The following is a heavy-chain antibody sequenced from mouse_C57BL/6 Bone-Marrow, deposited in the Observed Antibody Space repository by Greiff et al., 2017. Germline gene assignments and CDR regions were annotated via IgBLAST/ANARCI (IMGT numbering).Heavy chain of an antibody. V-gene: IGHV3-6*01. Sequence: DVKLQESGPGLVKPSQSLSLTCSVTGYSITSGYYWNWIRQFPGNKLEWMGYISYDGSNNYNPSLKNRISITRDTSKNQFFLKLNSVTTEDTATYYCARETVVGYFDYWGQGTTLTVSS. CDR1: GYSITSGYY. D-gene: IGHD1-1*01. CDR2: ISYDGSN. CDR3: ARETVVGYFDY. J-gene: IGHJ2*01.